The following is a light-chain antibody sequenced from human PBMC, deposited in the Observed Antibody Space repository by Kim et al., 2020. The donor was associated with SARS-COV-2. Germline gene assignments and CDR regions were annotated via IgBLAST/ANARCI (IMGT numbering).Light chain of an antibody. V-gene: IGKV3-15*01. CDR1: QSVGSN. CDR2: CTS. Sequence: PGERATIPCRASQSVGSNVAWYQQKPGQAPRILIYCTSTRATGSPARFSGSGSGTEFTLTISSLQSEDLAVYHCQQYDDWPPWTFGQGTKVDIK. J-gene: IGKJ1*01. CDR3: QQYDDWPPWT.